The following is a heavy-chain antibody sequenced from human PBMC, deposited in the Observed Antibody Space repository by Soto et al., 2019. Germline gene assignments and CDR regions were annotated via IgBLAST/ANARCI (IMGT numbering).Heavy chain of an antibody. CDR1: GGSISSSSYH. CDR3: ASYKNSAAPD. J-gene: IGHJ4*02. V-gene: IGHV4-39*01. Sequence: QLQLQESGPRLVKPSETLSLTCTVFGGSISSSSYHWGWIRQPPGAGLEWIGTIYYTGGTYYNPSLKSRVSMSVDTSKNRFSLKLSSVTAADTAVYYCASYKNSAAPDWGQGTLVTVSS. CDR2: IYYTGGT. D-gene: IGHD1-1*01.